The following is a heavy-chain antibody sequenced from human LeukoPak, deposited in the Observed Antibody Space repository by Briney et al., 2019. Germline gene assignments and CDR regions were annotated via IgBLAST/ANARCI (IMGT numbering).Heavy chain of an antibody. CDR3: ARDQGDNSYGYYAIWYAFDV. CDR2: IVPILGIA. CDR1: GYTFTSYG. D-gene: IGHD5-18*01. V-gene: IGHV1-69*04. J-gene: IGHJ3*01. Sequence: SVKVSCKASGYTFTSYGISWVRQAPVQGLEWMGRIVPILGIANYAQEFQGRLIITADKATSSAYMELSSLRSEDTAVYYCARDQGDNSYGYYAIWYAFDVWGQGTMVTVSS.